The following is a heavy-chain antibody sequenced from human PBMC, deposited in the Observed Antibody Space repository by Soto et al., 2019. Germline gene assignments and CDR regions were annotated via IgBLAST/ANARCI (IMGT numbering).Heavy chain of an antibody. CDR3: ARGGLEPFDY. CDR1: GFTLGNYW. Sequence: GGSLRVSGAASGFTLGNYWMHWVRQAPGKGLVWVSRINDYGTTINYAESVEGRFIISRDDAKSEVYLQMNNLRAEDSAVYYCARGGLEPFDYWGQGALVTVSS. D-gene: IGHD1-1*01. V-gene: IGHV3-74*01. CDR2: INDYGTTI. J-gene: IGHJ4*02.